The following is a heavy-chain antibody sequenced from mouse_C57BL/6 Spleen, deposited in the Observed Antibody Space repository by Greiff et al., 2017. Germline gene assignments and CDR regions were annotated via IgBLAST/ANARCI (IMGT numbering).Heavy chain of an antibody. J-gene: IGHJ4*01. V-gene: IGHV5-9-1*02. D-gene: IGHD1-1*01. CDR2: ISSGGDYI. CDR1: GFTFSSYA. CDR3: TRGDYYHYYAMDY. Sequence: VQLKESGEGLVKPGGSLKLSCAASGFTFSSYAMSWVRQTPEKRLEWVAYISSGGDYIYYADTVKGRFTISRDNARNTLYLQMSSLKSEDTAMYYCTRGDYYHYYAMDYWGQGTSVTVSS.